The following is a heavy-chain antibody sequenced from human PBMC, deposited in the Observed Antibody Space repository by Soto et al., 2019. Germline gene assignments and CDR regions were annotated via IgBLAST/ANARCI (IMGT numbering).Heavy chain of an antibody. D-gene: IGHD5-18*01. CDR2: IWYDGSNK. J-gene: IGHJ6*02. CDR1: GFTFSSYG. Sequence: GGSLRLTCAASGFTFSSYGMHWVRQAPGKGLEWVAVIWYDGSNKYYADSVEGRFTISRDNSKNTLYLQMNSLRAEDTAVYYCARPTAMADYYYYGMDVWGQGTTVTVSS. V-gene: IGHV3-33*01. CDR3: ARPTAMADYYYYGMDV.